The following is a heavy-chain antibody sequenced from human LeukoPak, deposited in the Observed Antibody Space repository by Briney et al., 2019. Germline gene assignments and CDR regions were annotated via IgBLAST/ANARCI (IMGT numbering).Heavy chain of an antibody. CDR2: IGNDENNK. J-gene: IGHJ4*02. Sequence: PGGSLRLSCAASGFTFSSYGIHWVRQAPGKGLEWVAFIGNDENNKKFGDPVKGRFTISRDNSKSTVYLQMNSLRVEDTAVYYCAKDDYRYVAYWGQGALVIVSS. D-gene: IGHD3-16*02. CDR3: AKDDYRYVAY. CDR1: GFTFSSYG. V-gene: IGHV3-30*02.